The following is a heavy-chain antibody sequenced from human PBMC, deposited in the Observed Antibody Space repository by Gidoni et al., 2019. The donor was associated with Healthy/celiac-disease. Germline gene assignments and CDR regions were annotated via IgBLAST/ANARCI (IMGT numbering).Heavy chain of an antibody. CDR2: INSDGSST. V-gene: IGHV3-74*01. Sequence: EVQLVESGGGLVQPGGSLSLSCAASGFTFSSYWMHWVRQAPGKGLVWVSRINSDGSSTRYADSVKGRFTISRDNDKNTLYLQMNSLRAEDTAVYYCARDRRDDYGDYGGAFDIWGQGTMVTVSS. D-gene: IGHD4-17*01. CDR3: ARDRRDDYGDYGGAFDI. J-gene: IGHJ3*02. CDR1: GFTFSSYW.